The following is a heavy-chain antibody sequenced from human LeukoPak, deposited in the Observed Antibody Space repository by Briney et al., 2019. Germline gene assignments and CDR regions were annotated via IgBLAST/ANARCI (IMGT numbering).Heavy chain of an antibody. CDR2: MEKELNGYAT. D-gene: IGHD1-26*01. CDR3: TRDSGTYNWLDS. Sequence: PGGSLKLSCAASGFTFSDSSIHWVRQASGKGLEWIGLMEKELNGYATAYAASVRGRFTISRDDSQNTAYLQMDSLKTEDTALYYCTRDSGTYNWLDSWGQGTLVTVSS. V-gene: IGHV3-73*01. J-gene: IGHJ5*01. CDR1: GFTFSDSS.